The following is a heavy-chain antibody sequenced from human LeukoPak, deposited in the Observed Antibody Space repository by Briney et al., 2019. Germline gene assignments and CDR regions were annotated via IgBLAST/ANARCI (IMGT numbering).Heavy chain of an antibody. D-gene: IGHD3-22*01. V-gene: IGHV3-21*01. Sequence: PGGSLRLSCAASGFTFSTYTMNWVRQTPGKGLEWVSSITGRSTYTYYADSVKGRFTISRDNAENSLSLQMNSLRAEDTAVYYCAREDYYDSSGYAYWGQGTLVTVSS. CDR3: AREDYYDSSGYAY. CDR2: ITGRSTYT. CDR1: GFTFSTYT. J-gene: IGHJ4*02.